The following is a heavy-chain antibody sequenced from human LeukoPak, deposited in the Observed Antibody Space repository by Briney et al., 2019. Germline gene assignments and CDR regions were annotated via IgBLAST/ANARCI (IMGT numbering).Heavy chain of an antibody. V-gene: IGHV3-30*18. J-gene: IGHJ5*02. CDR1: GFTVSSNY. CDR3: AKDRVAMVRGAEYNWFDP. D-gene: IGHD3-10*01. Sequence: PGGSLRLSCAASGFTVSSNYMSWVRQAPGKGLEWVAVISYDGSNKYYADSVKGRFTISRDNSKNTLYLQMNSLRAEDTAVYYCAKDRVAMVRGAEYNWFDPWGQGTLVTVSS. CDR2: ISYDGSNK.